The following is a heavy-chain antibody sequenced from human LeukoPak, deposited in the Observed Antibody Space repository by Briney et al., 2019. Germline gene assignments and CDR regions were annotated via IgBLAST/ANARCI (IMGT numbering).Heavy chain of an antibody. CDR2: FSGSGGST. D-gene: IGHD1-26*01. J-gene: IGHJ4*02. Sequence: GGSLRLSCAASGFTFSSYAMSWVRQAPGKGLEWVSTFSGSGGSTSYADSVKGRFTISRDNSKNTMYLQMNSLRAEDTAVYYCAKERDSGGYYGPIEDWGQGTLVTVSS. CDR1: GFTFSSYA. CDR3: AKERDSGGYYGPIED. V-gene: IGHV3-23*01.